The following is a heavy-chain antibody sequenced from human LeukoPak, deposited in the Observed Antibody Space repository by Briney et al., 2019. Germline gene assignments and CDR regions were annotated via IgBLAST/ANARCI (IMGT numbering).Heavy chain of an antibody. J-gene: IGHJ4*02. V-gene: IGHV3-30*18. CDR2: ISYDGSNK. CDR1: GFTFSSYG. D-gene: IGHD1-26*01. CDR3: AKVYAGATHPDY. Sequence: GGSLRLSCAASGFTFSSYGMHWVRQAPGKGLEWVAVISYDGSNKYYADSVKGRFTISRDNSKNTLYLQMNSLRAEDTAVYYCAKVYAGATHPDYWGQGTLVTVSS.